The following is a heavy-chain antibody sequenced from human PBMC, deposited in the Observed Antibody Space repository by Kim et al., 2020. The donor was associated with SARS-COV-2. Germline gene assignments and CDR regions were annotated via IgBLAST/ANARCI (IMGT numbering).Heavy chain of an antibody. J-gene: IGHJ3*02. CDR1: GGSISSGGYY. V-gene: IGHV4-31*03. D-gene: IGHD3-10*01. Sequence: SETLSLTCTVSGGSISSGGYYWSWIRQHPGKGLEWIGYIYYSGSTYYNPSLKSRVTISVDTSKNQFSLKLSSVTAADTAVYYCARERDMVRGPNDAFDIWGQGTMVTVSS. CDR3: ARERDMVRGPNDAFDI. CDR2: IYYSGST.